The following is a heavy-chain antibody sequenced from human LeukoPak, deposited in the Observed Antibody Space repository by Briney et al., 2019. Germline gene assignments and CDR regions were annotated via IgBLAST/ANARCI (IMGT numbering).Heavy chain of an antibody. CDR1: GFIFSSHW. CDR3: VRDYDY. Sequence: GGSLRLSCAASGFIFSSHWMHWVRQAPGKGVVWVSRISSDGWSTSYADSVKGRFTASRDNAENTLYLQMNSLRAEDTAVYYCVRDYDYWGQGTLVTVSS. CDR2: ISSDGWST. J-gene: IGHJ4*02. V-gene: IGHV3-74*01.